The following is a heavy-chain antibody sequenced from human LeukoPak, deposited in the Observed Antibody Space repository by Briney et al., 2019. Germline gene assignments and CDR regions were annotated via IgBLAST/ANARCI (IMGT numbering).Heavy chain of an antibody. D-gene: IGHD4-17*01. Sequence: PGGSLRLSCAASGFTFSSYAMSWVRQAPGKGLEWVSAISGSGGSTYYADSVKGRFTISRDNSKNTLYLQMNRLRADDTAVYYCAKEIGGDYDRCFDYWGQGALVTVSS. CDR3: AKEIGGDYDRCFDY. V-gene: IGHV3-23*01. J-gene: IGHJ4*02. CDR1: GFTFSSYA. CDR2: ISGSGGST.